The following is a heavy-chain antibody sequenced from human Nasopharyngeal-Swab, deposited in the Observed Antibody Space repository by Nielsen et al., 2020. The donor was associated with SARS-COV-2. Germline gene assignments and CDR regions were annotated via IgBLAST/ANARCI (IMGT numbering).Heavy chain of an antibody. J-gene: IGHJ4*02. CDR3: ARGYGYGDY. Sequence: GESLKISCAASGFTFTSYWMSWVRQAPGKGLEWVADIKQDGTETHYADSVKGRFTISRDNAKNSLYLQMDSLRAEDTAVYYCARGYGYGDYWGQGTLVTVSS. D-gene: IGHD5-18*01. CDR1: GFTFTSYW. CDR2: IKQDGTET. V-gene: IGHV3-7*05.